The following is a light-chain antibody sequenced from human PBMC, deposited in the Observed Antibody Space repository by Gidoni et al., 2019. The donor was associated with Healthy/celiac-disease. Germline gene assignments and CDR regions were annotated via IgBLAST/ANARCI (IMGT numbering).Light chain of an antibody. CDR2: KAS. J-gene: IGKJ1*01. V-gene: IGKV1-5*03. Sequence: DIQMTQSPSTLSASLGARVTITCRASQSISSWMAWYHQKPGKAPKLLIYKASSLESGVPSRFSGSGSGTEFTLNISSLQPDDLANYYCQQYNSYPWTFXXXTKVEIK. CDR1: QSISSW. CDR3: QQYNSYPWT.